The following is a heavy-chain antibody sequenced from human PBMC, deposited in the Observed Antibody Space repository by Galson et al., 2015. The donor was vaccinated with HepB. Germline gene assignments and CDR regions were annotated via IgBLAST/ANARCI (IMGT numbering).Heavy chain of an antibody. CDR3: ARSEMATKGDAFDI. V-gene: IGHV1-45*02. Sequence: SVKVSCKASGYTFTYRYLHWVRQAPGQALEWMGWITPFNGNTNYAQKFQDRVTITRDRSMSTAYMELSSLRSEDTAMYYCARSEMATKGDAFDIWGQGTMVTVSS. J-gene: IGHJ3*02. CDR1: GYTFTYRY. CDR2: ITPFNGNT. D-gene: IGHD5-24*01.